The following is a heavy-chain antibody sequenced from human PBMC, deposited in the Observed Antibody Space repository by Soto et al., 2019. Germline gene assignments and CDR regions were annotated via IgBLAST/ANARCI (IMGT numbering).Heavy chain of an antibody. CDR2: ASYDGSYR. Sequence: QVQLVESGGGVVQPGRSLRLSCAASGFTFSSCGMHWFRQAPGKGLEWVAVASYDGSYRYYADSVKGRFTISRDNSKNTPYLQMNSLRAEDTAVYYCAKERSVVATTPDFDYWGQGTLVTVSS. CDR1: GFTFSSCG. V-gene: IGHV3-30*18. CDR3: AKERSVVATTPDFDY. D-gene: IGHD5-12*01. J-gene: IGHJ4*02.